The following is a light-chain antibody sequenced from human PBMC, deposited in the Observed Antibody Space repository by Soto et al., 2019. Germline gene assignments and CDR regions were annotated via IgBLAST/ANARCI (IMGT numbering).Light chain of an antibody. CDR1: QSVSTY. J-gene: IGKJ5*01. CDR2: DAS. Sequence: EIVVTQSPATLSLSPGERATLSCRASQSVSTYLAWYQQKPGQTPRLVIYDASNRASGIPARFSGSGFGTDFTLTISSLEPEDFAVYYCQQRSNWPPITFGQGTRLEIK. CDR3: QQRSNWPPIT. V-gene: IGKV3-11*01.